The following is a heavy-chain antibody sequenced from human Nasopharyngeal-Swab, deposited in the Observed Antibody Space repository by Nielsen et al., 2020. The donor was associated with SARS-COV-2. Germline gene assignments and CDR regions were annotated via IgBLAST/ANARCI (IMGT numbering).Heavy chain of an antibody. Sequence: SETLSLTCTVSGGSISSSSYYWGWIRQPPGKGLEWTGSIYYSGSTYYNPSLLSRVTMSVDTSKNQFSLRLNSVTAADTAVFYCVRGGYYYDSSGFSIEFDFWGQGILVTVSS. CDR1: GGSISSSSYY. D-gene: IGHD3-22*01. CDR2: IYYSGST. V-gene: IGHV4-39*07. J-gene: IGHJ4*02. CDR3: VRGGYYYDSSGFSIEFDF.